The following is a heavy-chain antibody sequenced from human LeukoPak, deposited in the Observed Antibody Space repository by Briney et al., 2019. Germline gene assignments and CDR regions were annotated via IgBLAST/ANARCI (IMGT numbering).Heavy chain of an antibody. CDR3: ASIRRDYYYYYMDV. CDR2: IYYSGST. Sequence: KPSETLSLTCAVSGGSISSGGYSWSWIRQPPGKGLEWIGYIYYSGSTYYNPSLKSRVTISVDTSKNQFSLKLSSVTAADTAVYYCASIRRDYYYYYMDVWGKGTTVTVSS. V-gene: IGHV4-30-4*07. CDR1: GGSISSGGYS. J-gene: IGHJ6*03. D-gene: IGHD1-14*01.